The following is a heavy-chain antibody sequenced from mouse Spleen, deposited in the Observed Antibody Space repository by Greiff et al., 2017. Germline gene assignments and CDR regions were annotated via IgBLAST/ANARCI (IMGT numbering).Heavy chain of an antibody. V-gene: IGHV1-19*01. CDR2: INPYNGGT. J-gene: IGHJ3*01. CDR1: GYTFTDYY. Sequence: VQLKQSGAELMKPGASVKMSCKASGYTFTDYYMNWVKQSHGKSLEWIGVINPYNGGTSYNQKFKGKATLTVDKSSSTAYMELNSLTSEDSAVYYCAREDYSPWFAYWGQGTLVTVSA. CDR3: AREDYSPWFAY. D-gene: IGHD2-12*01.